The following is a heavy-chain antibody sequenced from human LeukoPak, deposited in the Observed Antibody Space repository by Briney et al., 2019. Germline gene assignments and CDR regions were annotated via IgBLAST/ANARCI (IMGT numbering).Heavy chain of an antibody. CDR2: IYYNGST. J-gene: IGHJ2*01. D-gene: IGHD4-23*01. V-gene: IGHV4-59*02. CDR1: GFTVSSKY. Sequence: GSLTLSRAASGFTVSSKYMSWIRQPPGKGLEWIGFIYYNGSTNYNPSLKSRITISVDTSKNQFSLKLNSVTAADTAIFYCARIRRYDYDGFRPGWVYWYFDVWGRGTLVTVSS. CDR3: ARIRRYDYDGFRPGWVYWYFDV.